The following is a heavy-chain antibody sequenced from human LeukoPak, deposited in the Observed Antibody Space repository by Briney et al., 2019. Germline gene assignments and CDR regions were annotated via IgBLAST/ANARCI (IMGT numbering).Heavy chain of an antibody. CDR3: ARVPIRRHYESTGYYYEDP. CDR2: INPNSGGA. CDR1: GYSFTNYD. V-gene: IGHV1-2*02. D-gene: IGHD3-22*01. Sequence: GASVKVSCKASGYSFTNYDINWVRQATGQGLEWMGWINPNSGGANYAQKFQGRVTMTRDTSISTAYMELSRLRSDDTAVYYCARVPIRRHYESTGYYYEDPWGQGTLVTVSS. J-gene: IGHJ5*02.